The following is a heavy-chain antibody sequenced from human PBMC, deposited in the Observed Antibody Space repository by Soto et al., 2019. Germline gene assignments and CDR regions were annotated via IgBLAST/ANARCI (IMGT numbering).Heavy chain of an antibody. CDR1: GYTFTTYA. CDR2: INAGNGKT. J-gene: IGHJ4*02. CDR3: ARAGDDCSTTNCYMIDY. V-gene: IGHV1-3*01. D-gene: IGHD2-2*02. Sequence: QVQLVQSGVAVKKPGASVKVSCKASGYTFTTYAMHWVRQAPGQRLEWMGWINAGNGKTKYSQKFQGRVTITRDTSATTAYVELSSLRSEDTAVYYCARAGDDCSTTNCYMIDYWGQGTLVTVSS.